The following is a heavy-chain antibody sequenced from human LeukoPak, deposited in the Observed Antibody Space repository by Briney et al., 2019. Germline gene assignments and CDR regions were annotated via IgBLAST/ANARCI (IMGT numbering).Heavy chain of an antibody. D-gene: IGHD5-18*01. V-gene: IGHV3-30*04. CDR1: GFTFSNYA. J-gene: IGHJ4*02. CDR2: ISHDGGTK. Sequence: PGGSLRLSCAASGFTFSNYAIHWVCQAPGKGLEWVAVISHDGGTKYYADSVKGRFTITRDNSRNTLYLEMNSLRAEDTAVYYCAKDAGYSYGWLFFDYWGQGTLVTVSS. CDR3: AKDAGYSYGWLFFDY.